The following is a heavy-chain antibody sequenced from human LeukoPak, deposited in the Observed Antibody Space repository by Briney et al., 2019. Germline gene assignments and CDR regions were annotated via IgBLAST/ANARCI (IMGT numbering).Heavy chain of an antibody. CDR1: GGSISSYY. CDR3: ARRDSSGGYYFDY. Sequence: SETLSLTCTVSGGSISSYYWSWIRQPPGKGLEWIGNIYYSGSTNYNPSLKSRVTISVDTSKNQFSLKLSSVTAADTAVYYCARRDSSGGYYFDYWGQGTLVTVSS. V-gene: IGHV4-59*08. CDR2: IYYSGST. J-gene: IGHJ4*02. D-gene: IGHD6-19*01.